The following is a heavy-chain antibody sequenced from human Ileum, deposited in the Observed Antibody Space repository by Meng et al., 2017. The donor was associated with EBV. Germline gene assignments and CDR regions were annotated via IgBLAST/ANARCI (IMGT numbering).Heavy chain of an antibody. CDR2: IDQSGYT. Sequence: QGRLQESGTGLLKPSETLSLTCAVYGGSFNDYYWTWLRQPPGKGLEWIGEIDQSGYTKFNPSLSSRATISRDTSNNQFSLRLNSVTAADTALYYCARYGRCNGNSFYCFDPWGQGTLVTVSS. V-gene: IGHV4-34*01. J-gene: IGHJ5*02. CDR3: ARYGRCNGNSFYCFDP. D-gene: IGHD4-23*01. CDR1: GGSFNDYY.